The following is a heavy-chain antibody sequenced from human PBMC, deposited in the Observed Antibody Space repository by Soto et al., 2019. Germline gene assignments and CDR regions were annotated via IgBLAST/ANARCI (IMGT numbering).Heavy chain of an antibody. D-gene: IGHD4-4*01. CDR3: ARGRKDSSGLYRKGYSEY. J-gene: IGHJ4*02. V-gene: IGHV1-8*01. CDR2: MNPNSGNT. CDR1: GYTFTSYD. Sequence: GASVKVSCKASGYTFTSYDINWVRQATGQGLEWMGWMNPNSGNTGYAQKFQGRVTMTRNTSISTAYMELSSLRSEDTAVYYCARGRKDSSGLYRKGYSEYWGQGTLVTVSP.